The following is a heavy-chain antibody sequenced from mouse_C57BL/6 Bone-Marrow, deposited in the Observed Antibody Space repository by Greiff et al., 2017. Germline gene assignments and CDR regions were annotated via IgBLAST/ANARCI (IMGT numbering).Heavy chain of an antibody. D-gene: IGHD4-1*01. CDR2: INPENGYT. J-gene: IGHJ2*01. Sequence: VQLQQSGAELVRPGASVTLSCTASGFNIKDDYMHWVKQRPEQGLEWIGWINPENGYTEYASQFQVKAPITADTSTNTTYLQITTLTSEDTAVYYDTLGPNFDYWGQGTTLTVSS. CDR1: GFNIKDDY. CDR3: TLGPNFDY. V-gene: IGHV14-4*01.